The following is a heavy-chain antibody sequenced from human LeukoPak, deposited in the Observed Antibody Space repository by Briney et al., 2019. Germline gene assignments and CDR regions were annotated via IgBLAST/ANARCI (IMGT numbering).Heavy chain of an antibody. CDR2: ISWNSGSI. V-gene: IGHV3-9*03. Sequence: GRSLRLSCAASGFTFDDYAMHWVRQAPGKGLEWVSGISWNSGSIGYADSVKGRFTISRDNANNSLYLQMNSLRAEDMALYYCAKDMGYSYGYSGAFDYWGQGTLVTVSS. J-gene: IGHJ4*02. CDR1: GFTFDDYA. CDR3: AKDMGYSYGYSGAFDY. D-gene: IGHD5-18*01.